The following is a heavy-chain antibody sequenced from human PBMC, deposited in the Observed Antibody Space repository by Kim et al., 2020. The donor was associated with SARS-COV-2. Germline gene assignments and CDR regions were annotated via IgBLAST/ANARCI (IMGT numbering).Heavy chain of an antibody. CDR3: ASSRDDYNYGMDV. J-gene: IGHJ6*02. V-gene: IGHV4-59*13. CDR2: MFYGGAT. Sequence: LETLSLTCSVFGGPITEYYWTWIRQPPGKGLEWIGYMFYGGATKYNPSLKSRVALSVDTSKNQFSLRLGSVTAADTALYYCASSRDDYNYGMDVWGHGT. CDR1: GGPITEYY.